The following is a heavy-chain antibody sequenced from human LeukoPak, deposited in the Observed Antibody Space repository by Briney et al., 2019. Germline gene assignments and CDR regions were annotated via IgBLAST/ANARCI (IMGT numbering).Heavy chain of an antibody. V-gene: IGHV3-53*04. J-gene: IGHJ4*02. D-gene: IGHD6-19*01. CDR1: GFNVSSNY. CDR3: ARGGTPGFSTGRIDF. CDR2: LYGAGST. Sequence: GGSLRLSCAASGFNVSSNYMSWVRQAPGKGLEWVSVLYGAGSTYYADSVKGRFTISTHDSHNTLFLQMNSLRAEDTALYYCARGGTPGFSTGRIDFWGQGTLVTVSS.